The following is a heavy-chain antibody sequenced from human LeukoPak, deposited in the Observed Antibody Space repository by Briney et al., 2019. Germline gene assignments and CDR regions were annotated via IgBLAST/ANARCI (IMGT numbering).Heavy chain of an antibody. CDR3: ARDRTYSSGWYSGYYYYYMDV. Sequence: EGSLRLSCAASGFTFSSYSMNWVRQAPGKGLEWVSSISSSSSYIYYADSVKGRFTISRDNAKNSLYLQMNSLRAEDTAVYYCARDRTYSSGWYSGYYYYYMDVWGKGTTVTVSS. CDR1: GFTFSSYS. V-gene: IGHV3-21*01. CDR2: ISSSSSYI. J-gene: IGHJ6*03. D-gene: IGHD6-19*01.